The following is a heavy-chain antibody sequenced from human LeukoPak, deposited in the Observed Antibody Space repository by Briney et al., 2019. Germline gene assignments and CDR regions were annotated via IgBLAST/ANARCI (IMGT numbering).Heavy chain of an antibody. J-gene: IGHJ4*02. CDR2: ISYDGSNK. Sequence: RSGGSLRLSCAASGFTFSSYAMHWVRQAPGKGLEWVAVISYDGSNKYYADSVKGRFTISRDNSKNTLYLQMNSLRAEDTAVYYCARRIAAAAAPYYFDYWGQGTLVTVSS. V-gene: IGHV3-30*04. CDR3: ARRIAAAAAPYYFDY. D-gene: IGHD6-13*01. CDR1: GFTFSSYA.